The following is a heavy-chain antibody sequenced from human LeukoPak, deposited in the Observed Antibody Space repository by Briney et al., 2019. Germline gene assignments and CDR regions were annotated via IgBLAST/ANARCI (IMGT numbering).Heavy chain of an antibody. CDR1: GGSISSYY. V-gene: IGHV4-59*01. J-gene: IGHJ4*02. Sequence: KPSETLSLTCTVSGGSISSYYWSWIRQPPGKRLEWIGYIYYSGSTNYNPSLKSRVTISVDTSKNQFSLKLSSVTAADTAVYYCATGYSSTWYYFDYWGQGTLVTVSS. CDR3: ATGYSSTWYYFDY. D-gene: IGHD6-13*01. CDR2: IYYSGST.